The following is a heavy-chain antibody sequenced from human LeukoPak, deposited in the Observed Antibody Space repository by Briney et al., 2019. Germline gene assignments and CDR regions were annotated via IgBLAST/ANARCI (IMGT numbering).Heavy chain of an antibody. V-gene: IGHV3-53*01. Sequence: GGTLRLSCAASGFTFSDNYMSWVRQAPGKGLEWVSLIYTSGNSYYADSVKGRFTISRDNSKNTLYLQMNSLRAEDTAVYYCARTFRSGEGYKVGYFDYWGQGTLVTVSS. CDR2: IYTSGNS. CDR3: ARTFRSGEGYKVGYFDY. J-gene: IGHJ4*02. D-gene: IGHD5-24*01. CDR1: GFTFSDNY.